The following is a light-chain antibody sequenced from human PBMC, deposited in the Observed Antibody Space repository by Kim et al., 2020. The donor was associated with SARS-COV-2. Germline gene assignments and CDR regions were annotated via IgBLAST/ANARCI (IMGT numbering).Light chain of an antibody. V-gene: IGLV2-11*03. Sequence: PGQSVTIPCTGTSNDVGGYNYVSWYQQHPGKAPKLIISDVTQRPSGVPDRFSGSKSGNTASLTISGLQPEDEADYHCCSYARRKIVFGTGTKVTVL. CDR2: DVT. J-gene: IGLJ1*01. CDR1: SNDVGGYNY. CDR3: CSYARRKIV.